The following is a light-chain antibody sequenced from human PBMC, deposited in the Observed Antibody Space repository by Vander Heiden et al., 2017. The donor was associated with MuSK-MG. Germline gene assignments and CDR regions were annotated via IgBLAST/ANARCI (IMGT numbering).Light chain of an antibody. V-gene: IGKV1-9*01. CDR2: AAS. J-gene: IGKJ4*01. CDR1: QGISSY. Sequence: DIQLTQSPSFLSASVGDRVTITCRASQGISSYLAWYQQKPGKAPKLLIYAASTLQSGVPSRFSGSGSGTEFTLTISSLQPEDFATYYCQELNGYGHTFGGGTKVEIK. CDR3: QELNGYGHT.